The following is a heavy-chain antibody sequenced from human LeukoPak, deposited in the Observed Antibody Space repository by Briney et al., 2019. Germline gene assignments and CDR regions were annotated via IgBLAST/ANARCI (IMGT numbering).Heavy chain of an antibody. CDR1: GFTFSSYG. Sequence: GRSLRLSCAASGFTFSSYGMYWVRQAPGKGLEWVAVISYDGSNKYYADSVKGRFTISRDNSKNTLYLQMNSLRAEDTAVYYCAKDQVDLGYYYYYGMDVWGKGTTVTVSS. J-gene: IGHJ6*04. V-gene: IGHV3-30*18. CDR3: AKDQVDLGYYYYYGMDV. D-gene: IGHD3-9*01. CDR2: ISYDGSNK.